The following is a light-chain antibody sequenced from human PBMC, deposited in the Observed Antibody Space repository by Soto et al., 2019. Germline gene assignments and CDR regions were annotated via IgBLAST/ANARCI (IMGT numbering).Light chain of an antibody. CDR2: EVN. V-gene: IGLV2-14*01. Sequence: QSVLTQPASVSGSPGQSITISCTGTSSDIGHYNYVSWYQQYPGKAPKLMIYEVNNRPSGVSNRFSGSKSGNTASLTISGLQPEDEADYYCSSYTRNSTYVFETGTKVTVL. J-gene: IGLJ1*01. CDR1: SSDIGHYNY. CDR3: SSYTRNSTYV.